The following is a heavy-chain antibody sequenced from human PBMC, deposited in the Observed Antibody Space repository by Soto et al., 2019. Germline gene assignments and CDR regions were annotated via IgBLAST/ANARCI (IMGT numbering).Heavy chain of an antibody. D-gene: IGHD4-17*01. CDR3: AKDRRRDYGDSYYFDY. Sequence: GGSLRLSCAASGFTFSSYGMHWVRQAPGKGLEWVAVISYDGSNKYYADSVKGRFTISRDNSKNTLYLQMNSLRAEDTAVYYCAKDRRRDYGDSYYFDYWGQGTLVTVSS. CDR1: GFTFSSYG. J-gene: IGHJ4*02. V-gene: IGHV3-30*18. CDR2: ISYDGSNK.